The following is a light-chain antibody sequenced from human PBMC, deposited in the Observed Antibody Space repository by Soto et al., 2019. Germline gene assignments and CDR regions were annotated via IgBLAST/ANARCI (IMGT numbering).Light chain of an antibody. V-gene: IGLV2-14*01. CDR2: EVT. Sequence: VLTQPASVSGSPGQSITISCTGTSSDVGAYNFVSWYQHHPGRAPKLIIYEVTIRPSGVSNRFSGSKSGNTASLTISGLQAEDEADYYCSSYTTSAPYVFGSGTKVTVL. CDR3: SSYTTSAPYV. CDR1: SSDVGAYNF. J-gene: IGLJ1*01.